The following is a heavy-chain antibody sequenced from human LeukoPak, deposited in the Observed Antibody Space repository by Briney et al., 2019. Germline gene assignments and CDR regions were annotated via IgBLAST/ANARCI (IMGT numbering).Heavy chain of an antibody. CDR3: AREVYSSTWFDL. Sequence: LTGGSLRLSCAASGFTVSSNYMSWVRQAPGKGLEWVSVIYAGGNTYYADSVKERFTISRDNSRNTLYLQMNSLRGDDTAVYYCAREVYSSTWFDLWGQGTLATVSS. CDR2: IYAGGNT. V-gene: IGHV3-66*01. CDR1: GFTVSSNY. J-gene: IGHJ4*02. D-gene: IGHD6-13*01.